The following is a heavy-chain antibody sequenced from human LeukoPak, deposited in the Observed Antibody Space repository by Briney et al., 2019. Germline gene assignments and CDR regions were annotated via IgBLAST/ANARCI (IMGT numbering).Heavy chain of an antibody. CDR3: ARGGYDSSGFDFDY. CDR2: MNPNIVNT. CDR1: GYTFTSYD. D-gene: IGHD3-22*01. V-gene: IGHV1-8*01. Sequence: ASVKVSCKASGYTFTSYDINWGQQALEQGLGGRGWMNPNIVNTGYAQKFQGRVTMTRNTSISTAYMELSSLRSEDTAVYYCARGGYDSSGFDFDYWGQGTLVTVS. J-gene: IGHJ4*02.